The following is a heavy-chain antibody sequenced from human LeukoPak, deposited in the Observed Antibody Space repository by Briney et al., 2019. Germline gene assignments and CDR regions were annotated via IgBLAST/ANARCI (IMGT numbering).Heavy chain of an antibody. CDR2: INQDGSEI. J-gene: IGHJ4*02. CDR3: VRDWSGGGDH. CDR1: GFTFSDYY. D-gene: IGHD3-16*01. Sequence: QAGGSLRLSCAASGFTFSDYYMSWVRQAPGKGLEWVANINQDGSEIYHVDSLKGRFTISRDNAKNSLYLQMNSLRVEDTALYYCVRDWSGGGDHWGQGTLVTVSS. V-gene: IGHV3-7*01.